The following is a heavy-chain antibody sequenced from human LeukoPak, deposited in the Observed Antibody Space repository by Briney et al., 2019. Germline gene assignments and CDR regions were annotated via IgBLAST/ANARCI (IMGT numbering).Heavy chain of an antibody. CDR1: GFTFSSAW. V-gene: IGHV3-7*01. Sequence: GGSLRLSCAASGFTFSSAWMSWVRQAPGKGLEWVANIKRDGSEKYYVDSVKGRFTISRDNAKNSLYLQMNSLRADDTAVYYCAKEIPSYYYYMDVWGKGTTVTISS. J-gene: IGHJ6*03. CDR2: IKRDGSEK. CDR3: AKEIPSYYYYMDV.